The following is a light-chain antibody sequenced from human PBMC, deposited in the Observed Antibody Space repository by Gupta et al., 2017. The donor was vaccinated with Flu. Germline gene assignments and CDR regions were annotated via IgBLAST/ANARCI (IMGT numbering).Light chain of an antibody. CDR3: SGGDSSHDESV. CDR2: RNN. CDR1: SNNVGNHG. J-gene: IGLJ3*02. Sequence: HAALTQPPSVSTDLRQPATLTCTGNSNNVGNHGAAWLQQHQDHPAKVLHDRNNNRPSGIAERFSAYWSGNTAFLIITVLQAEEEADYYGSGGDSSHDESVFGGGTKVTVL. V-gene: IGLV10-54*04.